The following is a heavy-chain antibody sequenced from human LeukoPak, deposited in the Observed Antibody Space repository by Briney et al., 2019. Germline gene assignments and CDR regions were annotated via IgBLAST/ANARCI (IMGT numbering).Heavy chain of an antibody. V-gene: IGHV4-31*03. CDR2: SYYSGNT. D-gene: IGHD6-13*01. CDR3: ARGRAAAGIFYWFDP. J-gene: IGHJ5*02. Sequence: SETLSLTCTVSGGSISGGGYYWSWVRQHPGKGLEWIGYSYYSGNTYYNPPLKSRVIISVDTSQNQFSLKLNSVTAADTAVYYCARGRAAAGIFYWFDPWGQGTLVTVSS. CDR1: GGSISGGGYY.